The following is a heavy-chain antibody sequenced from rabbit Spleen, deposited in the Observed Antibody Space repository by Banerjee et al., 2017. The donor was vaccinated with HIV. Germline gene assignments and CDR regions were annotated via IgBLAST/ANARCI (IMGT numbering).Heavy chain of an antibody. CDR1: GFSLSNNYY. V-gene: IGHV1S40*01. Sequence: QSLEESGGGLVQPEASLTLTCTASGFSLSNNYYMCWVRQAPGKGLEWIGCIYTGSGSTYYASWVNGRFTISKTSSTTVTLQMTSLTVADTATYFCARDTGSSFSSYGMDLWGPGTLVTVS. CDR3: ARDTGSSFSSYGMDL. D-gene: IGHD8-1*01. CDR2: IYTGSGST. J-gene: IGHJ6*01.